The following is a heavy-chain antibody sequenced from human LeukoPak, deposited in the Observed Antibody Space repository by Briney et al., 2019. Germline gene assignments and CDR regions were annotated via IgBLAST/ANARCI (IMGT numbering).Heavy chain of an antibody. Sequence: PSETLSLTCTVSGGSISCYYWSWIRQPPGKGLEWIGYIYYSGSTNYNPSLKSRVTISVDTSKNQFSLKLSSVTAADTAMYYCARGPGWFDPWGQGTLVTVSS. CDR3: ARGPGWFDP. V-gene: IGHV4-59*01. CDR1: GGSISCYY. J-gene: IGHJ5*02. CDR2: IYYSGST.